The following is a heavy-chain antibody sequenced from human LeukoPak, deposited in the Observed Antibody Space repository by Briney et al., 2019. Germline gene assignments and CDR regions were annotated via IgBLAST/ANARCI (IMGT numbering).Heavy chain of an antibody. CDR1: GYTFTSYY. V-gene: IGHV1-2*06. D-gene: IGHD3-22*01. CDR3: AREALYYDSSGYTY. Sequence: ASVKVSCKASGYTFTSYYTHWVRQAPGQGLEWMGRINPNSGGTNYAQKFQGRVTMTRDTSISTAYMELSRLRSDDTAVYYCAREALYYDSSGYTYWGQGTLVTVSS. CDR2: INPNSGGT. J-gene: IGHJ4*02.